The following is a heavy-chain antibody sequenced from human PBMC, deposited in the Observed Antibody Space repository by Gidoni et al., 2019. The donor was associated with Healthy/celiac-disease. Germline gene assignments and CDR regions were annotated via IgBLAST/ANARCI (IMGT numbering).Heavy chain of an antibody. Sequence: EVQLVESGGGLVQPGGYLRLSCAASGFTFSSYSMNWVRQAPGKGLEWVSYISSSSSTIYYADSVKGRFTISRDNAKNSLYLQMNSLRDEDTAVYYCARGHEYSSSFFDYWGQGTLVTVSS. V-gene: IGHV3-48*02. CDR1: GFTFSSYS. CDR2: ISSSSSTI. J-gene: IGHJ4*02. CDR3: ARGHEYSSSFFDY. D-gene: IGHD6-6*01.